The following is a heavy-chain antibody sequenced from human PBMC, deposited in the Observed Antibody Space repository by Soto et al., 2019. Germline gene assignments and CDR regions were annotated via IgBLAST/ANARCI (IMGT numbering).Heavy chain of an antibody. CDR1: GFTFSSYA. D-gene: IGHD5-12*01. Sequence: PGGSLRLSCAASGFTFSSYAMSWVRQAPGKGLEWVSAISGSDGSTYYADSVKGRFTIPRDNSKNTLYLQMKSLRAEDTAVYYCAKDWVGYRFDYWGQGTLVTVSS. V-gene: IGHV3-23*01. CDR3: AKDWVGYRFDY. J-gene: IGHJ4*02. CDR2: ISGSDGST.